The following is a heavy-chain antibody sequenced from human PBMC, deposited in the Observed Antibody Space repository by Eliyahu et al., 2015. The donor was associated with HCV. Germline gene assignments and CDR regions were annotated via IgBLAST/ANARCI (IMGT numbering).Heavy chain of an antibody. CDR1: GGSISSYY. V-gene: IGHV4-59*01. J-gene: IGHJ5*02. CDR2: IYYIGST. D-gene: IGHD6-19*01. Sequence: QVQLQESGPGLVKPSETLSLTCTVSGGSISSYYWSWIRQPPGKGLEWIGFIYYIGSTNYNPSLKSRVTISVDTSKNQFSLKLSSVTAADTAVYYCASGGGGIAVAGTGGWFDPWGQGTLVTVSS. CDR3: ASGGGGIAVAGTGGWFDP.